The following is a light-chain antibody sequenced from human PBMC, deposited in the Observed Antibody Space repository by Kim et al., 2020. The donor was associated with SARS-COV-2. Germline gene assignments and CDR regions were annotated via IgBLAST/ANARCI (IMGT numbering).Light chain of an antibody. V-gene: IGLV1-40*01. CDR3: PSSDTRLSIVP. Sequence: QRFTISSTGVISNIGAGYDLQWYEQVPGTAPKLLIYGDNKRPSGVPDRFSGSKSDTSASLAITGLQAEDEADYSCPSSDTRLSIVPFGGGTQLTVL. CDR2: GDN. J-gene: IGLJ2*01. CDR1: ISNIGAGYD.